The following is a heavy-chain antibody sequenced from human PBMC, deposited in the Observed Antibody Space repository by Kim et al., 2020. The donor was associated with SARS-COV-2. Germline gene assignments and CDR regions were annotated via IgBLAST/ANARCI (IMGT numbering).Heavy chain of an antibody. CDR2: ISYDGSNK. V-gene: IGHV3-30-3*01. J-gene: IGHJ3*02. D-gene: IGHD1-26*01. CDR3: VRDFASGTIVGPTHYPDAFDI. CDR1: GFNFSSYA. Sequence: GGSLRLSCAASGFNFSSYAFHWVRQAPGKGLEWVAIISYDGSNKYYVDSVKGRFPISRDNSKNRLFLQMNSLRLEDTAVYYCVRDFASGTIVGPTHYPDAFDIWGPGTMVSVSS.